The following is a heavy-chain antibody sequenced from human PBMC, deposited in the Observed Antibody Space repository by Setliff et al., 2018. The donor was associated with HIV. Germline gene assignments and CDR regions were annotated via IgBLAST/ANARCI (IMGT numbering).Heavy chain of an antibody. CDR3: ARDRSNWNYGKNYMDV. J-gene: IGHJ6*03. Sequence: PSETLSLTCTVSDGSISRTSYYWSWIRQPPGKGLEWIGEIDHSGSTNYDPSLKSRVTISVDTSKNQFSLKLSSVTAADTAVYYCARDRSNWNYGKNYMDVWGKGTTVTVSS. D-gene: IGHD1-7*01. V-gene: IGHV4-39*07. CDR1: DGSISRTSYY. CDR2: IDHSGST.